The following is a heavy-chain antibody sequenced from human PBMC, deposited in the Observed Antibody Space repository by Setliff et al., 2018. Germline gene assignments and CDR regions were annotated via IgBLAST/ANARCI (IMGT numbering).Heavy chain of an antibody. D-gene: IGHD3-22*01. Sequence: PSETLSLTCAVSGYSISSGYYWGWIRQPPGKGLEWIGSIYTSGSTNYNPSLKSRVTISVDTSKNQFSLKLSSVTAADTAVYYCASTSYDSSGYYFDYWGQGTLVTVSS. CDR1: GYSISSGYY. V-gene: IGHV4-38-2*01. J-gene: IGHJ4*02. CDR2: IYTSGST. CDR3: ASTSYDSSGYYFDY.